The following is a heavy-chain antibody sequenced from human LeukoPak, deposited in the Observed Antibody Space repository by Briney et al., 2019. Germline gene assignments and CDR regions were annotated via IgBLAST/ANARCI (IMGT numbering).Heavy chain of an antibody. CDR2: ISAYNGNT. J-gene: IGHJ4*02. CDR3: AREYYYDSSGYPDFDY. V-gene: IGHV1-18*01. D-gene: IGHD3-22*01. Sequence: ASVKVSCKASGYTFTSYGISWVRQAPGQGLEWMGWISAYNGNTNYAQKLQGRVTMTTDTSTSTAYMELRSLRPDDTAVYYCAREYYYDSSGYPDFDYWGQGTLVTVSS. CDR1: GYTFTSYG.